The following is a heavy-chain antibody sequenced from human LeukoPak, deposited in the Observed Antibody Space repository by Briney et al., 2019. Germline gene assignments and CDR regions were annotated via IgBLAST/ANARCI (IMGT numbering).Heavy chain of an antibody. CDR3: ARAITYYYDSSGYPSFDN. CDR1: GGTFSSYA. V-gene: IGHV1-69*05. Sequence: SSVKVSCKASGGTFSSYAISWVRQAPGQGHEWMGRIIPIFGTANYAQKFQGRVTIATDESTSTAYMELSSLTSEDTAVYYCARAITYYYDSSGYPSFDNWGQGTLVTVSS. J-gene: IGHJ4*02. CDR2: IIPIFGTA. D-gene: IGHD3-22*01.